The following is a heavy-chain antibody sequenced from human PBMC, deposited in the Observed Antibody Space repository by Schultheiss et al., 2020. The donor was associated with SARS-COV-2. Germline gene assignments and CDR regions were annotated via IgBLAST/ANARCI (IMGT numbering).Heavy chain of an antibody. J-gene: IGHJ4*02. V-gene: IGHV1-69*02. CDR2: IIPILGIA. Sequence: SVKVSCKASGYTFTGYYMHWVRQAPGQGLEWMGRIIPILGIANYAQKFQGRVTITADKSTSTVYMELSSLRSEDTAVYYCASLWAGIAAVWGQGTLVTVSS. CDR3: ASLWAGIAAV. CDR1: GYTFTGYY. D-gene: IGHD6-25*01.